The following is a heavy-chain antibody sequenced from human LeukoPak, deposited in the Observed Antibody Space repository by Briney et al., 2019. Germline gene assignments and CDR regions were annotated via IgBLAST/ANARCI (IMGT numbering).Heavy chain of an antibody. CDR2: ISSSSGYM. V-gene: IGHV3-21*01. CDR1: GFTFSGYS. CDR3: ARESDYYYGMDV. J-gene: IGHJ6*02. Sequence: GGSLRLSCAASGFTFSGYSMNWVRRAPGKGLEWVSSISSSSGYMYYADSVKGRFTISRDNARNSLYLQMNSLRAEDTAVYYCARESDYYYGMDVWGQGTTVTVSS.